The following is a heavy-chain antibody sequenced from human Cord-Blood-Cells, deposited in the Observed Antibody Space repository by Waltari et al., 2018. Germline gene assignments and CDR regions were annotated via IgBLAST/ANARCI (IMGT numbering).Heavy chain of an antibody. Sequence: QVQLVQSGAEVKKPGSSVKVSCKASGGTFSSYAISWVRQAPGQGLEWMGGIIPIFGTANYAQKFQGRGTITADESTSTAYMELNSLRSEDTAVYYCARDRHGYYDSSGYYYFDYWGQGTLVTVSS. D-gene: IGHD3-22*01. J-gene: IGHJ4*02. CDR2: IIPIFGTA. V-gene: IGHV1-69*01. CDR3: ARDRHGYYDSSGYYYFDY. CDR1: GGTFSSYA.